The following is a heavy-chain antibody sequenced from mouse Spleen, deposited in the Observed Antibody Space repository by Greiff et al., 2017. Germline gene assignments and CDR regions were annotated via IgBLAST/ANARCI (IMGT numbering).Heavy chain of an antibody. V-gene: IGHV5-4*01. Sequence: EVKLVESGGGLVKPGGSLKLSCAASGFTFSSYAMSWVRQTPEKRLEWVATISDGGSYTYYPDNVKGRFTISRDNAKNNLYLQMSHLKSEDTAMYYCARDKERSWYFDVWGTGTTVTVSS. CDR2: ISDGGSYT. CDR3: ARDKERSWYFDV. CDR1: GFTFSSYA. J-gene: IGHJ1*03.